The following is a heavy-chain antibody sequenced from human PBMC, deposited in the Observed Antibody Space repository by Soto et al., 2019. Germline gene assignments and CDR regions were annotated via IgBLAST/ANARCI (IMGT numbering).Heavy chain of an antibody. CDR2: IYYSGST. Sequence: QVQLQESGPGLVKPSETLSLTCTVSGGSISSYYWSWIRQPLGKGLEWIGYIYYSGSTNYNPSLKSRVTISVDTSKNQFSLKLSSVTAADTAVYYCARDRSGPFDYWGQGTLVTVSS. D-gene: IGHD6-19*01. V-gene: IGHV4-59*01. CDR1: GGSISSYY. CDR3: ARDRSGPFDY. J-gene: IGHJ4*02.